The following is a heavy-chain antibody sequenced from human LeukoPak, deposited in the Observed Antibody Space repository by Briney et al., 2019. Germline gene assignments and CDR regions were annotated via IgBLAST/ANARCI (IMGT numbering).Heavy chain of an antibody. CDR2: IGIDSGNT. V-gene: IGHV3-48*01. CDR1: GFTFSNHG. Sequence: GGSLRLSCVASGFTFSNHGMSWVRQDPGKGLEWISYIGIDSGNTNYADSVKGRFTISGDKAKNSLYLQMNSLRVEDTAVYYCARDYKYAFDNWGQGTLVTVSS. CDR3: ARDYKYAFDN. J-gene: IGHJ4*02. D-gene: IGHD5-24*01.